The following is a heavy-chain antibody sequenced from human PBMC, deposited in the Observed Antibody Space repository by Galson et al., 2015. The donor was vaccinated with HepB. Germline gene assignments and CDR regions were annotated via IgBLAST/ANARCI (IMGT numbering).Heavy chain of an antibody. Sequence: SETLSLTCTVSGGSISSSSYYWGWIRQPPGKGLEWIGSIYYSGSTYYNPSLKSRVTISVDTSKNQFSLKLSSVTAADTAVYYCARVSLHLAVAAPFDYWGQGTLVTVSS. V-gene: IGHV4-39*07. CDR2: IYYSGST. D-gene: IGHD6-19*01. CDR1: GGSISSSSYY. CDR3: ARVSLHLAVAAPFDY. J-gene: IGHJ4*02.